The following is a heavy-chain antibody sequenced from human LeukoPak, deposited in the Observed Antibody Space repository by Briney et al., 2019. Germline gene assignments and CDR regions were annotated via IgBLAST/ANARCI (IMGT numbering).Heavy chain of an antibody. Sequence: SETLSLTCAVSGGPINSHYWGWIRQPPGKGLQWIGDIYYTGKNNYNPSLKSRVTTSLDTSKDHLSLNLTSVVAADTAIYYCVRRDTGWNYFDYWGQGILVTVSS. V-gene: IGHV4-59*08. D-gene: IGHD6-19*01. CDR3: VRRDTGWNYFDY. CDR1: GGPINSHY. J-gene: IGHJ4*02. CDR2: IYYTGKN.